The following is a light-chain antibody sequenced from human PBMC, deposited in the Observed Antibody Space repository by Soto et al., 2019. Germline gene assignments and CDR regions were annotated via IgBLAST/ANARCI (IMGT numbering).Light chain of an antibody. CDR3: AAWDGNLKGWL. CDR2: SDD. Sequence: QSGLTQPPSASGTPGQRVTISCSGDTSNIGSQTVNWYQQFPGTAPRLLVYSDDQWPSGVPDRFSGSKSGTSASLAINGLQSEDVATYYCAAWDGNLKGWLFGGGTKLTVL. V-gene: IGLV1-44*01. J-gene: IGLJ3*02. CDR1: TSNIGSQT.